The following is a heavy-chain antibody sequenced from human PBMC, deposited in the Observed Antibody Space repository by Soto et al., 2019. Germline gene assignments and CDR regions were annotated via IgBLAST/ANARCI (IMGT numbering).Heavy chain of an antibody. V-gene: IGHV3-15*07. J-gene: IGHJ4*02. D-gene: IGHD3-10*01. Sequence: GGSLRLSCAASGFTFSNAWINWVRQAPGKGLEWVGRIKSKTDGGTTDFAAPVKGRFAISKDTSKNQVVLTMTNMDPVDTATYYCARISGFGFDGYYFDYWGQGTLVTVSS. CDR2: IKSKTDGGTT. CDR1: GFTFSNAW. CDR3: ARISGFGFDGYYFDY.